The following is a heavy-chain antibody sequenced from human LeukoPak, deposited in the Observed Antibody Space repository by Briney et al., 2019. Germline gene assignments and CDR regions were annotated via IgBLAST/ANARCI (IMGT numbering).Heavy chain of an antibody. D-gene: IGHD1-1*01. CDR3: ARYNWNDGYYYYYMDV. CDR2: IYYSGST. Sequence: SETLSLTCSVSGDSMRGFYWSWIRQPPGKGLEWIGHIYYSGSTNYNPSLKSRITISVDTSKNQFSLKLSSVTAADTAVYYCARYNWNDGYYYYYMDVWGKGTTVTVSS. CDR1: GDSMRGFY. J-gene: IGHJ6*03. V-gene: IGHV4-59*01.